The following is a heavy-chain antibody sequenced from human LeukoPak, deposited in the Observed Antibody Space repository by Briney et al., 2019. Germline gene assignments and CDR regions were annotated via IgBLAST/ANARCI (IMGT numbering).Heavy chain of an antibody. J-gene: IGHJ4*02. CDR3: ARQSYGSSYYFDY. CDR2: VNPNTGTT. V-gene: IGHV1-2*02. CDR1: GYTFNDYY. Sequence: ASVKVSCKASGYTFNDYYIHWVRQAPGQGLEWMGWVNPNTGTTNYAQKFQGGVTLTRDTSISTAYMELSSLTSDDTAVYYCARQSYGSSYYFDYWGQGTLVTVSS. D-gene: IGHD6-6*01.